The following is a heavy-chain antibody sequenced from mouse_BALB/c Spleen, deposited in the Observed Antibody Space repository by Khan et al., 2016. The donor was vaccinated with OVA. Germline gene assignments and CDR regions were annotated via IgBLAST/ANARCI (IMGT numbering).Heavy chain of an antibody. CDR2: VNPNNGNT. Sequence: GPDLVKPGASVKISCKASGYSFTVYYMSWVKQSHGKSPEWIGRVNPNNGNTNYNQKFKDKAILTVDKSSNTAYMELRSLTSEDSAVYYCARGYDFFAYWGQGTLVTVSA. J-gene: IGHJ3*01. CDR1: GYSFTVYY. D-gene: IGHD2-14*01. CDR3: ARGYDFFAY. V-gene: IGHV1-26*01.